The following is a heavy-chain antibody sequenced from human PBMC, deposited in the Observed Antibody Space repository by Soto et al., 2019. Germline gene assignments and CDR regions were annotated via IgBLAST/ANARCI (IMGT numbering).Heavy chain of an antibody. V-gene: IGHV3-23*01. CDR2: VSASGLNI. CDR1: GFTFSTYA. D-gene: IGHD1-1*01. CDR3: ANDRPRRTSGYFFEY. Sequence: EVQLLESGGKLVQPGGSLTLSCAASGFTFSTYAMAWVRQAPGKGLEWVSGVSASGLNIDYADPVKGRFYISRDNSKNTVSLHMNSLRAEDTALYYCANDRPRRTSGYFFEYWGQGTPVTVSS. J-gene: IGHJ4*02.